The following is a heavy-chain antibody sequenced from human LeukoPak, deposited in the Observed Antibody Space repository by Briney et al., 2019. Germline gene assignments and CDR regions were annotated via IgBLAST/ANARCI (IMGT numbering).Heavy chain of an antibody. J-gene: IGHJ4*02. D-gene: IGHD6-19*01. CDR2: IYHSGST. CDR1: GGSISSYY. V-gene: IGHV4-59*01. Sequence: SETLSLTCTVSGGSISSYYWSWIRQPPGKGLEWIGYIYHSGSTKYNPSLKSRVTISVDTSKNQFSLKLSSVTAADTAVYYCAGGGQWLVQGYWGQGTLVTVSS. CDR3: AGGGQWLVQGY.